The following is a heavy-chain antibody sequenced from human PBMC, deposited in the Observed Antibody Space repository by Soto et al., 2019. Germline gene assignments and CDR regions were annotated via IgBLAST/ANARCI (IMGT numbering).Heavy chain of an antibody. Sequence: SETLSLTCRVSGFYVSCGSCYWTWIRQPPGKGLELIGYIYKSGSTQYNPSLKSRVSISVDVSKNQFSLKLSSVTAADTAVYYCARNGDIWGQGTLVTVSS. CDR2: IYKSGST. D-gene: IGHD7-27*01. V-gene: IGHV4-61*01. CDR1: GFYVSCGSCY. J-gene: IGHJ1*01. CDR3: ARNGDI.